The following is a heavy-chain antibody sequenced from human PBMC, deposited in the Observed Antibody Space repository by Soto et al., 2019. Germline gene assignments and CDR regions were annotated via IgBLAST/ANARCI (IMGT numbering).Heavy chain of an antibody. Sequence: QVQLVESGGGVVQPGRSLRLSCAASGFTFSSYGMHWVRQAPGKGLEWVAVISYDGSNKYYADSVKGRFTISRDNSKNTLYLQMNSLRAEDTAVYYCAKDPGARVDYYDSSGYYPSHWGQGTLVTVSS. CDR1: GFTFSSYG. CDR3: AKDPGARVDYYDSSGYYPSH. D-gene: IGHD3-22*01. CDR2: ISYDGSNK. V-gene: IGHV3-30*18. J-gene: IGHJ1*01.